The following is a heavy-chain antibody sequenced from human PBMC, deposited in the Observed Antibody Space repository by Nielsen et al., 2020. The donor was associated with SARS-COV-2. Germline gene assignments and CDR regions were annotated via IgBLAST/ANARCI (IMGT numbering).Heavy chain of an antibody. CDR2: IYSGGST. Sequence: SLKISCAASGFTVSSNYMSWVSQAPGKGLEWASVIYSGGSTYYADSVKGRFTISRDNSKNTLYLQMNSLRAEYTAVYYCASASGYYYMDVWGKGTTVTVSS. D-gene: IGHD6-25*01. J-gene: IGHJ6*03. CDR3: ASASGYYYMDV. V-gene: IGHV3-66*01. CDR1: GFTVSSNY.